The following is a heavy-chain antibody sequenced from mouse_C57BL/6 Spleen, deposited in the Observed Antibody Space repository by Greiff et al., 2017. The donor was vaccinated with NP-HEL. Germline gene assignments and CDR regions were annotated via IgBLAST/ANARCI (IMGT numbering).Heavy chain of an antibody. CDR2: INPNNGGT. CDR3: ATPITTVVAPFDY. V-gene: IGHV1-26*01. D-gene: IGHD1-1*01. CDR1: GYTFTDYY. J-gene: IGHJ2*01. Sequence: VQLQQSGPELVKPGASVKISCKASGYTFTDYYMNWVKQSHGKSLEWIGDINPNNGGTSYNQKFKGKATLTVDKSSSTAYMELRSLTSEDSAVYYCATPITTVVAPFDYWGQGTTLTVSS.